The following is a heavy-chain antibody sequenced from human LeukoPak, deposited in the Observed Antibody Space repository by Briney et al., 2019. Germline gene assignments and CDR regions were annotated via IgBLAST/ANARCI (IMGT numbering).Heavy chain of an antibody. CDR2: ISGSGGST. J-gene: IGHJ4*02. CDR3: AKGKWELPYYFDY. CDR1: GFTFSSYA. Sequence: GGSLRLSCAASGFTFSSYAVSWVRQAPGKGLEWVSAISGSGGSTYYADSVKGRFTISRDNSKNTLYLQMNSLRAEDTAVYYCAKGKWELPYYFDYWGQGTLVTVSS. D-gene: IGHD1-26*01. V-gene: IGHV3-23*01.